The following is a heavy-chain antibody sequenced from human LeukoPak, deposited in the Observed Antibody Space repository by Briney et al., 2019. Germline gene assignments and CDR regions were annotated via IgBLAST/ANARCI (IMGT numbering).Heavy chain of an antibody. CDR2: IIPVLNIT. Sequence: AASVKVSCKTSGGTFSSSAITWVRQAPGQGLEWMGRIIPVLNITTYAQKFQGRVTITADTSTSTVYMELSSLRSEETAVYYCAKDQGLTAPPPYGLDVWGQWTTVIVTS. CDR3: AKDQGLTAPPPYGLDV. V-gene: IGHV1-69*04. CDR1: GGTFSSSA. J-gene: IGHJ6*02. D-gene: IGHD5-18*01.